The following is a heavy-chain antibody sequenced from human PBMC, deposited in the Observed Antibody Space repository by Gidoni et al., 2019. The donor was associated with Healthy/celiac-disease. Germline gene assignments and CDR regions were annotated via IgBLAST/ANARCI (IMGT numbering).Heavy chain of an antibody. J-gene: IGHJ4*02. V-gene: IGHV3-21*01. CDR3: ARGDDCGGDCLYGMLPDY. CDR2: ISSSSSYI. D-gene: IGHD2-21*01. CDR1: GFTFSSYS. Sequence: EVQLVESGGGLVKPGGSLRLSCAASGFTFSSYSMNWVRQAPGKGLEWVSSISSSSSYIYYAESVKGRFTISRDNAKNSLYLQMNSLRAEDTAVYYCARGDDCGGDCLYGMLPDYWGQGTLVTVSS.